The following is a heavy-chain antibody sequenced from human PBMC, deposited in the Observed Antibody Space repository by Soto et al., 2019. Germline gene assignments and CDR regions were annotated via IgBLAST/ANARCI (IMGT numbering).Heavy chain of an antibody. D-gene: IGHD3-9*01. Sequence: SETLSLTCTVSGGSISSSSYYWGWIRQPPGKGLEWIGSIYYSGSTSYNPSLKSRVTISVDTSKNQFSLRLSSVTAADTAVYYCARHRGYYDILTGYYTDLNFDSWGQGALVTVSS. CDR1: GGSISSSSYY. CDR2: IYYSGST. V-gene: IGHV4-39*01. CDR3: ARHRGYYDILTGYYTDLNFDS. J-gene: IGHJ4*02.